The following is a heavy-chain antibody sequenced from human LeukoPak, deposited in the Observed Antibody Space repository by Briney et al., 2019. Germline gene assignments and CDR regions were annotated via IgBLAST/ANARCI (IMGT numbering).Heavy chain of an antibody. V-gene: IGHV3-7*01. D-gene: IGHD1-26*01. J-gene: IGHJ4*02. CDR1: GFTFSSYW. CDR2: IKQDGSEK. CDR3: ASSRYSGSYDY. Sequence: GGSPRLSCAASGFTFSSYWMSWVRQAPGKGLEWVANIKQDGSEKYYVDSVKGRFTISRDNAKNSLYLQMDSLRAEDTAVYYCASSRYSGSYDYWGQGTLVTVSS.